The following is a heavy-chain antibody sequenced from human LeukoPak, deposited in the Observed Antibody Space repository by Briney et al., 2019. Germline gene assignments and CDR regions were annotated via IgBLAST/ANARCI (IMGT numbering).Heavy chain of an antibody. D-gene: IGHD4-17*01. CDR3: ARVYGDYALTEYYGMDV. CDR1: GYTFTSYY. Sequence: PGASVKVSCKASGYTFTSYYMHWVRQAPGQGLEWMGIINPSGGSTSYAQKFQGRVTMTRDTSTSTVYMELSSLRSEDTAVYYCARVYGDYALTEYYGMDVWGQGTTVTVSS. CDR2: INPSGGST. V-gene: IGHV1-46*01. J-gene: IGHJ6*02.